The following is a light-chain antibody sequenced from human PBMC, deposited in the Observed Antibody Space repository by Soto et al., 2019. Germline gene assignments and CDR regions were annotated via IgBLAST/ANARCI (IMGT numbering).Light chain of an antibody. CDR2: KAS. V-gene: IGKV1-5*03. CDR1: QTISSW. CDR3: QHYNSYSEA. J-gene: IGKJ1*01. Sequence: DSQMTQSPSTRSGSVGERVTMTCRASQTISSWLAWYQQKPGKAPKLLIYKASTLKSGVPSRFSGSGSGTEFTLTISSLQPDDFATYYCQHYNSYSEAFGQGTKVDIK.